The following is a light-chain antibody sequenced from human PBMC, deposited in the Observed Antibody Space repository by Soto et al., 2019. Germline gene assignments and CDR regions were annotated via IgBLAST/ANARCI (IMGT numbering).Light chain of an antibody. CDR1: SSDIGKYNY. CDR3: SSYTSSSTLVV. Sequence: QSALTQPASVSGSPGQSITISCTGTSSDIGKYNYVSWYQQHPGKAPKLMIFEVNTRPSGVSNRFSGSKSGNTASLTISGLRAEDEAAYYCSSYTSSSTLVVFGGGTKVTVL. V-gene: IGLV2-14*01. J-gene: IGLJ2*01. CDR2: EVN.